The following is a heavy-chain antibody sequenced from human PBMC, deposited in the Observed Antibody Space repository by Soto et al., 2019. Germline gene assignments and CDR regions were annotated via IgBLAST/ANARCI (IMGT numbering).Heavy chain of an antibody. D-gene: IGHD6-19*01. CDR3: ARSRSGWSGGFAY. J-gene: IGHJ4*02. V-gene: IGHV4-39*01. CDR2: IYYSGST. Sequence: SETLSLTCTVSGGSISSSSYYWGWIRQPPGKGLEWIGSIYYSGSTYYNPSLKSRVTISVDTSKNQFSLKLSSVTAADTAVYYCARSRSGWSGGFAYWGQGTLVTVSS. CDR1: GGSISSSSYY.